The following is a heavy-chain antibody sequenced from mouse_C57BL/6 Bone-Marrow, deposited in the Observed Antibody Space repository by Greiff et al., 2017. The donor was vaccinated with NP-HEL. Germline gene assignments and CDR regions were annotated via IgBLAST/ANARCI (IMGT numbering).Heavy chain of an antibody. CDR3: ARNLLGRKGFDY. CDR1: GFSLTSYG. V-gene: IGHV2-2*01. CDR2: IWSGGST. Sequence: VKLQESGPGLVQPSQSLSITCTVSGFSLTSYGVHWVRQSPGKGLEWLGVIWSGGSTDYNAAFISRLSISKDNSKSQVFFKMNSLQADDTAIYYCARNLLGRKGFDYWGQGTTLTVSS. D-gene: IGHD4-1*01. J-gene: IGHJ2*01.